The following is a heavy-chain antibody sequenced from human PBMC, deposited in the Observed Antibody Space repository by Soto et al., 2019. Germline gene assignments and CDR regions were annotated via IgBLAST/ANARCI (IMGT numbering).Heavy chain of an antibody. Sequence: GGSLRLSCTASGFTFGDYAMSWFRQAPGKGLEWVGFIRSKAYGGTTEYAASVKGRFTISRDDSKSIAYLQMNSLKTEDTAVYYCTRAHPYGDQNYWGQGTLVTVSS. J-gene: IGHJ4*02. V-gene: IGHV3-49*03. D-gene: IGHD4-17*01. CDR1: GFTFGDYA. CDR2: IRSKAYGGTT. CDR3: TRAHPYGDQNY.